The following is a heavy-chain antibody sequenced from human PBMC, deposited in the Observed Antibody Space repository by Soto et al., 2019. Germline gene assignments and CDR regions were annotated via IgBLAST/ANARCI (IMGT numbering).Heavy chain of an antibody. D-gene: IGHD6-19*01. CDR3: ARREIAVAGTGAFDI. V-gene: IGHV4-39*01. J-gene: IGHJ3*02. Sequence: PSETLSLTCTVSGGSISSSSYYWGWIRQPPGKGLEWIGSIYYSGSTYFNPSLKSRVTISVDTSKNQFSLKLSSVTAADTAVYYCARREIAVAGTGAFDIWRQGTMVTVSS. CDR2: IYYSGST. CDR1: GGSISSSSYY.